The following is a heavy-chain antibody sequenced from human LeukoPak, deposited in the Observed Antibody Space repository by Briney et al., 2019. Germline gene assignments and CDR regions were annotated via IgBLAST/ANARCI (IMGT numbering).Heavy chain of an antibody. CDR3: AREAQYYDFWSGYYYYYMDV. D-gene: IGHD3-3*01. J-gene: IGHJ6*03. Sequence: SETLSLTCTVSGGSISSYYWSWIRQPAGKGLEWIGRIYTSGSTNYNPSLKSRVTMSVGTSKSQFSLKLSSVTAADTAVYYCAREAQYYDFWSGYYYYYMDVWGKGTTVTVSS. V-gene: IGHV4-4*07. CDR2: IYTSGST. CDR1: GGSISSYY.